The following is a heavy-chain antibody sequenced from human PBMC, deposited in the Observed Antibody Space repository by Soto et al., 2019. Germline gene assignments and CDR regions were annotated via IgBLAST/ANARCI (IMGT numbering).Heavy chain of an antibody. J-gene: IGHJ6*02. CDR2: IYYTGST. V-gene: IGHV4-30-4*01. CDR3: ASSSFLRSGDLFHGLDV. CDR1: SGSTNSGDYY. Sequence: SETLSLTCTGSSGSTNSGDYYWSWIRQPPGKGLEWIAYIYYTGSTYYNPSLKSRVTISVDTSNNQFSLKLTSVTAEDTALYFCASSSFLRSGDLFHGLDVWGQGTTVT. D-gene: IGHD3-10*01.